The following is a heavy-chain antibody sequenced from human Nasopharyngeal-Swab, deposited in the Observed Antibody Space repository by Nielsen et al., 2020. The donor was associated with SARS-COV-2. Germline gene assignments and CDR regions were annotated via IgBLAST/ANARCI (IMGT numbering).Heavy chain of an antibody. CDR1: GFTFRNFA. CDR2: ITSGNSV. Sequence: GESLKISCGTSGFTFRNFAFHWVRQAPGKGLQWISYITSGNSVQYADSVRGRFTISRGNAKNSLYLQMNSLTAEDTAVYYCARERGGGYGDYWGQGTLVTVSS. D-gene: IGHD5-12*01. J-gene: IGHJ4*02. V-gene: IGHV3-69-1*01. CDR3: ARERGGGYGDY.